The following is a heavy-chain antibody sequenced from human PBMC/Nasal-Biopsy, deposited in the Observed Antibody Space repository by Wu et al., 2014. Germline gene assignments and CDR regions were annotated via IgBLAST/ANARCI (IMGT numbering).Heavy chain of an antibody. V-gene: IGHV3-23*01. Sequence: LRLSCAASGFTFSTYAMSWVRQTPGKGLEWVSHISSGGGSTYYADSVKGRFTISRDNSKNTLFLQLSSLRAEDTAVYYCARYTRGPNYYMAVWGKGTTVTVSS. D-gene: IGHD1-14*01. CDR3: ARYTRGPNYYMAV. CDR1: GFTFSTYA. CDR2: ISSGGGST. J-gene: IGHJ6*03.